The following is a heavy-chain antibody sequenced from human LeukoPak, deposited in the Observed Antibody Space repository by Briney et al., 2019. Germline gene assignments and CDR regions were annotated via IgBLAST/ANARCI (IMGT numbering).Heavy chain of an antibody. D-gene: IGHD3-3*01. J-gene: IGHJ3*02. V-gene: IGHV3-23*01. CDR3: AKVLGSTGVVTRRRGDAFDI. CDR1: GFTFRHFA. Sequence: PGGSLRLSCTVSGFTFRHFAMSWVRQAPGKGLEWVSGISDSGVSTYYADSVKGRFTISRDNSKNTLYLQIYSLRVEDTAAFYCAKVLGSTGVVTRRRGDAFDIWGQGTMVTVSS. CDR2: ISDSGVST.